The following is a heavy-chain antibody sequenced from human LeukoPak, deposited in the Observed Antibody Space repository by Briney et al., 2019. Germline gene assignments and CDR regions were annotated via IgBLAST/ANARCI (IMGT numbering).Heavy chain of an antibody. Sequence: SETLSLTCTVSGGSISSSSYYWGWIRQPPGKGLEWIGSIYYSGSTYYNPSLKSRVTISVDTSKNQFSLKLSSVTAADTAVYYCARVSSRYYYDSSGYYYQTQYYFDYWGQGTLVTVSS. CDR2: IYYSGST. V-gene: IGHV4-39*07. CDR1: GGSISSSSYY. J-gene: IGHJ4*02. CDR3: ARVSSRYYYDSSGYYYQTQYYFDY. D-gene: IGHD3-22*01.